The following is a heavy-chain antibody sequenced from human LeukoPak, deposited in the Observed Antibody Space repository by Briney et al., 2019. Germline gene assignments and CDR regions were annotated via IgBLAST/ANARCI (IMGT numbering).Heavy chain of an antibody. V-gene: IGHV4-59*08. J-gene: IGHJ4*02. CDR3: ARRDYYDSSGYYGY. CDR2: IYYSGST. Sequence: TSETLSLTCTVSGGSISSYYWSWIRQPPGKGLEGIGYIYYSGSTNYNPSLKSRVTISVDTSKNQFSLKLSSVTAADTAVYYCARRDYYDSSGYYGYWGQGTLVTVSS. CDR1: GGSISSYY. D-gene: IGHD3-22*01.